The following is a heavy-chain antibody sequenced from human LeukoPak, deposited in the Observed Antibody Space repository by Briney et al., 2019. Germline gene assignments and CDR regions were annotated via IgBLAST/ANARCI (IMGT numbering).Heavy chain of an antibody. Sequence: SETLSLTCAVYGGSFSGYYWSWIRQPPGKGLEWIGEINHSGSTNYNPSLKSRVTISVDTSKNQFSLKLSSVTAADTAVYYCARVGSPKLRYYYGMDVWGQGTTVTVSS. D-gene: IGHD1-7*01. CDR2: INHSGST. CDR3: ARVGSPKLRYYYGMDV. J-gene: IGHJ6*02. V-gene: IGHV4-34*01. CDR1: GGSFSGYY.